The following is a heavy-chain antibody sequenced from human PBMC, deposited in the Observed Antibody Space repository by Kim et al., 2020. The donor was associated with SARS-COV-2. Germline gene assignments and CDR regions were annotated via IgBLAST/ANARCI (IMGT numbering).Heavy chain of an antibody. V-gene: IGHV1-2*02. D-gene: IGHD6-13*01. CDR3: ARDRAGYVGWRDAFDI. CDR1: GYTFTGYY. CDR2: INPNSGGT. Sequence: ASVKVSCKASGYTFTGYYMHWVRQAPGQGLEWMGWINPNSGGTNYAQKFQGRVTMTRDTSISTAYMELSRLRSDDTAVYYCARDRAGYVGWRDAFDIWGQGTMVTVSS. J-gene: IGHJ3*02.